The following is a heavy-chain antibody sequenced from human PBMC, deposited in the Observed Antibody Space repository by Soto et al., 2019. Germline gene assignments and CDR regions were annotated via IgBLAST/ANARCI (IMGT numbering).Heavy chain of an antibody. J-gene: IGHJ3*02. CDR3: ARGRRLYLSTYTPAFDI. CDR1: GGSFSGYY. CDR2: INHSGST. V-gene: IGHV4-34*01. Sequence: QVQLQQWGAGLLKPSETLSLTCAVYGGSFSGYYWSWIRQPPGKGLEWIGEINHSGSTNYNPSLKSRVTISVDTSNNQFSLKLSSVTAADTAVYYCARGRRLYLSTYTPAFDIWGQGTMVTVSS. D-gene: IGHD3-9*01.